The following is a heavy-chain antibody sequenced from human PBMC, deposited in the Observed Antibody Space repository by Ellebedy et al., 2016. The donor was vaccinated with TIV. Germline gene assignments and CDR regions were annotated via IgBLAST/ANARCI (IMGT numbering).Heavy chain of an antibody. CDR3: ARDTSSSWYGG. V-gene: IGHV1-69*04. CDR1: GGTFSSYA. CDR2: IITILGIA. J-gene: IGHJ4*02. D-gene: IGHD6-13*01. Sequence: AASVKVSCKASGGTFSSYAISWVRQAPGQGLEWMGRIITILGIANYAQKFQGRVTITADKSTSTAYMELSSLRSEDTAVYYCARDTSSSWYGGWGQGTLVTVSS.